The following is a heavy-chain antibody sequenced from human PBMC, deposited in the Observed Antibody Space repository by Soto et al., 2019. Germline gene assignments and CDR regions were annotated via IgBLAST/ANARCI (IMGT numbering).Heavy chain of an antibody. CDR2: IYTSGST. CDR3: AIREKSELGYCSSTSCPGGFDP. D-gene: IGHD2-2*01. J-gene: IGHJ5*02. CDR1: GGSISSYY. Sequence: SETLSLTCTVSGGSISSYYWSWIRQPAGKGLEWIGRIYTSGSTNYNPSLKSRVTMSVDTSKNQFSLKLSSVTAADTAVYYCAIREKSELGYCSSTSCPGGFDPWGQGTLGTSPQ. V-gene: IGHV4-4*07.